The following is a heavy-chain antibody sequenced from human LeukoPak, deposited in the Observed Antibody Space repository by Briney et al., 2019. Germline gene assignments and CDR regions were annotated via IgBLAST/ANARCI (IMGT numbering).Heavy chain of an antibody. CDR3: ARAGRKLLYYYYGMDV. D-gene: IGHD2-15*01. Sequence: VASVKVSCKASGYTFTGYYMHWVRQAPGQGLEWMGWMNPNSGNTGYAQKFQGRVTMTRNTSISTAYMELSSLRSEDTAVYYCARAGRKLLYYYYGMDVWGQGTTVTVSS. J-gene: IGHJ6*02. V-gene: IGHV1-8*02. CDR2: MNPNSGNT. CDR1: GYTFTGYY.